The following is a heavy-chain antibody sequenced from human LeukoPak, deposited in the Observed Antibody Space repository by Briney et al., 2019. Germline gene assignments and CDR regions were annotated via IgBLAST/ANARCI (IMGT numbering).Heavy chain of an antibody. CDR3: ATDPVSNHDYGDTRAFDI. D-gene: IGHD4-17*01. Sequence: ASVKVSCKVSGYTLTELSMHWVRQAPGKGLEWMGGFDPEDGETIYAQKFQGRVTMTEDTSTDTAYMELSSLRSEDTAVYYCATDPVSNHDYGDTRAFDIWGQGTMVTVSS. J-gene: IGHJ3*02. V-gene: IGHV1-24*01. CDR2: FDPEDGET. CDR1: GYTLTELS.